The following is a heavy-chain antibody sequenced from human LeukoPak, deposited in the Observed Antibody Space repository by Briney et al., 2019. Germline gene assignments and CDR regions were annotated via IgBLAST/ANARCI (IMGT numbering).Heavy chain of an antibody. Sequence: PGGSLRLSCAASGITFGNNWMHWVRQGPGKGLGWISRINSDGSGAIYADSVKGRFTVSRDNAKNTLYLQMNSLRAEDTAVYYCARDVPHNWCDTWGQGTLVTVSS. CDR2: INSDGSGA. CDR3: ARDVPHNWCDT. CDR1: GITFGNNW. J-gene: IGHJ5*02. V-gene: IGHV3-74*01.